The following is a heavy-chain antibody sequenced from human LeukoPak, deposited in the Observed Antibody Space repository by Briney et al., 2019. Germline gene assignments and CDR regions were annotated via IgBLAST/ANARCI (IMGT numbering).Heavy chain of an antibody. V-gene: IGHV1-69*01. CDR1: VGTFSSYA. J-gene: IGHJ6*02. CDR2: IIPIFGTA. Sequence: VASVKVSCKASVGTFSSYAISWVRQAPGQGLEWMGGIIPIFGTANYAQKFQGRVTITADESTSTAYMELSSLRSEDTAVYYCANLRRVVANDDYYYGMDVWGQGTTVTVSS. CDR3: ANLRRVVANDDYYYGMDV. D-gene: IGHD2-15*01.